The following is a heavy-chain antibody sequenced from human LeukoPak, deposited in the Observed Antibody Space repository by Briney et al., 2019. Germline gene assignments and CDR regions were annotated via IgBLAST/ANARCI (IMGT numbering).Heavy chain of an antibody. D-gene: IGHD3-22*01. J-gene: IGHJ3*02. CDR3: ARAYYYASSAFDI. Sequence: SATLSLTCTVSGGSINSNTYYWDWIRQPPGKGLECIGSIYYGGSTYYNPSLESRVIISVDTSKNQFSLKLSSVTAADTAVYYCARAYYYASSAFDIWGQGTMVTVSS. CDR2: IYYGGST. CDR1: GGSINSNTYY. V-gene: IGHV4-39*01.